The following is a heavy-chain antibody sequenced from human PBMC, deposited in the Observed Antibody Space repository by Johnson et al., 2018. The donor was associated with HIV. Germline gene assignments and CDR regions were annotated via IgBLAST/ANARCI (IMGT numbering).Heavy chain of an antibody. CDR3: AKEGRYVEGAFDI. D-gene: IGHD5-12*01. J-gene: IGHJ3*02. V-gene: IGHV3-20*04. CDR2: INWNGGRT. CDR1: GFRFDDYG. Sequence: MQLVESGGGVVRPGGSLRLSCAVAGFRFDDYGMSWVRQAPGKGLEWISTINWNGGRTGYVDSLKGRFTISRDNSKNTLYLQMNSLRADDTAVYYCAKEGRYVEGAFDIWGQGTMVTVSS.